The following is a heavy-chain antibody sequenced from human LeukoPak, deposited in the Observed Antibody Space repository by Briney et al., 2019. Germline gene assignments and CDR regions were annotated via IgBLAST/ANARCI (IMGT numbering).Heavy chain of an antibody. J-gene: IGHJ4*02. CDR2: INKDGSEK. V-gene: IGHV3-7*01. D-gene: IGHD3-16*01. CDR1: GMNNYW. Sequence: PGESLRLSCIGSGMNNYWMTWVRQAPGKGLESVANINKDGSEKYYLDSVKGRITISRDNIKNSVLLQINSLRAEDTGIYYCATDLNWVSHWGQGTLVTVSS. CDR3: ATDLNWVSH.